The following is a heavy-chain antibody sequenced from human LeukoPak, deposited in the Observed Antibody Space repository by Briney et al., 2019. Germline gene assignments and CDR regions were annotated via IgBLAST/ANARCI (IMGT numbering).Heavy chain of an antibody. Sequence: GGSLRLSCAASGFTFSSYTMNWVRQAPGKGLEWVSSISSSSSYIYYADSVKGRFTISRDNAKNSLYLQMNSLRAEDTAVYYCARGNGGSGSYDDYWGQGTLVTVSS. J-gene: IGHJ4*02. V-gene: IGHV3-21*01. D-gene: IGHD3-10*01. CDR2: ISSSSSYI. CDR1: GFTFSSYT. CDR3: ARGNGGSGSYDDY.